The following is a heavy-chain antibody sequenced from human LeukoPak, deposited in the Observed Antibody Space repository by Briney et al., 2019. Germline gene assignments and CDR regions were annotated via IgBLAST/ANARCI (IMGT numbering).Heavy chain of an antibody. V-gene: IGHV3-30*02. CDR1: GFTFSSYG. Sequence: GGSLRLSCAASGFTFSSYGMHWVRQAPGKGLEWVAFIRADGSKKLYADSVKGRFTVSRDNSKNTLYLQMNSLRAEDTAVYYCAKTYSSSWYFDCWGQGTLVTVSS. D-gene: IGHD6-13*01. CDR2: IRADGSKK. J-gene: IGHJ4*02. CDR3: AKTYSSSWYFDC.